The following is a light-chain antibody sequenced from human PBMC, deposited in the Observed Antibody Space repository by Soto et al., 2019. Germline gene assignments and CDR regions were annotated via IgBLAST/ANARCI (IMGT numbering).Light chain of an antibody. CDR1: ESVSSN. CDR2: GAS. Sequence: EIGMTQSPATLSVSPGERATLSCRASESVSSNLAWYQQKPGQAPRLHIYGASTRATGIPARFSGSGSGTEFTLTISSLQSEDFALYYCQQYNNWLTFGGGTKVEIK. J-gene: IGKJ4*01. CDR3: QQYNNWLT. V-gene: IGKV3-15*01.